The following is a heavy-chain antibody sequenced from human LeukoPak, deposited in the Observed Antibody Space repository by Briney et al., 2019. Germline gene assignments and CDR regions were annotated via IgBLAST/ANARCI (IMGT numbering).Heavy chain of an antibody. D-gene: IGHD2-15*01. CDR1: GYTFTSYG. Sequence: VASVKVSCKASGYTFTSYGISWVRQAPGQGLEWMGWISAYNGNTNYAQKLQGRVTMTTDTSTSTAYMEVRSLRSDDTAVYYCVFTEIYCNGGSCYSMDFDYWGQGTLVTVSS. CDR3: VFTEIYCNGGSCYSMDFDY. J-gene: IGHJ4*02. CDR2: ISAYNGNT. V-gene: IGHV1-18*01.